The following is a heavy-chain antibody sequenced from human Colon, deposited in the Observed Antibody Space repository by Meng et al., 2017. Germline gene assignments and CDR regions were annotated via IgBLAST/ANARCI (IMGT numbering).Heavy chain of an antibody. V-gene: IGHV1-2*06. CDR2: INPNNGGT. Sequence: SVTLSCKASSYTLTDYYLHWVRQAPGQGLEWMGRINPNNGGTITAQRFQGRVTMTRDTSTSTAYTDLNSLTSDDTAVDYCARGTVGSSGWDYYFDSWGQGTPVTVSS. CDR3: ARGTVGSSGWDYYFDS. CDR1: SYTLTDYY. J-gene: IGHJ4*02. D-gene: IGHD6-19*01.